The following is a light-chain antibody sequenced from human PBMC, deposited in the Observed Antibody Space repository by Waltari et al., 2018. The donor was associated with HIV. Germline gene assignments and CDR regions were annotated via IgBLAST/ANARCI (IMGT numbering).Light chain of an antibody. J-gene: IGLJ3*02. Sequence: QSVLTQPSSLSGSPGQSIPIPCAGSSSDYGAFNYVSLYRHHPGEAPKLIIYDVAKRPSGVSDRFSASKAGEAASLTISGLQAEDEALYYCSSYTITNTWVFGGGTTLTVL. CDR2: DVA. CDR3: SSYTITNTWV. V-gene: IGLV2-14*03. CDR1: SSDYGAFNY.